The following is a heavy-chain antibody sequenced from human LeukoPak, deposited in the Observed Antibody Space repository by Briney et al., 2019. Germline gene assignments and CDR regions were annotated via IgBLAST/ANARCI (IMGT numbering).Heavy chain of an antibody. J-gene: IGHJ4*02. V-gene: IGHV3-30*18. D-gene: IGHD2-2*01. Sequence: GRSLRLSCAASGFTFSSYGMHWVRQAPGKGLEWVAVISYDGSNKYYADSVKGRFTFSRDNSKNTLYLQMNSLRAEDTAVYYCAKGSIRRYQPLPSGVDYWGQGTLVTVSS. CDR3: AKGSIRRYQPLPSGVDY. CDR2: ISYDGSNK. CDR1: GFTFSSYG.